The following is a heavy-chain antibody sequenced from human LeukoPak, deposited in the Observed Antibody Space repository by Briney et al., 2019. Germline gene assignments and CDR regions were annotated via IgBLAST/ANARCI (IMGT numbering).Heavy chain of an antibody. CDR1: VGSISSYY. Sequence: PSETLSLTCTDSVGSISSYYWSWIRQPPGKGLEWIWYIYYSGSTNYNPSLKSRVTISVDTSKNQFSLKLSSVTAADTAVHYCARAVAARSYVDYWGQGTLVTVAS. CDR2: IYYSGST. J-gene: IGHJ4*02. V-gene: IGHV4-59*01. CDR3: ARAVAARSYVDY. D-gene: IGHD6-19*01.